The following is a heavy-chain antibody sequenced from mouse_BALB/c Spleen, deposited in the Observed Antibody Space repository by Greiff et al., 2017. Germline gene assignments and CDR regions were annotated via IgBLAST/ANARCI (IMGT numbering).Heavy chain of an antibody. CDR2: IYPGSGST. V-gene: IGHV1-55*01. CDR1: GYNFTSYW. J-gene: IGHJ2*01. CDR3: ASGYFDY. Sequence: QVQLKQPGAELVKPGTSVKLSCKASGYNFTSYWINWVKLRPGQGLEWIGDIYPGSGSTNYNEKFKSKATLTVDTSSSTAYMQLSSLASEDSALYYCASGYFDYWGQGTTLTVSS.